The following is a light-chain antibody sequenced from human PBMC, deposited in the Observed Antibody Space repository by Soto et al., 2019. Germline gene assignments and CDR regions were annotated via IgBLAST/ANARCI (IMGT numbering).Light chain of an antibody. J-gene: IGLJ2*01. Sequence: QSVLTQPPSVSAAPGQKVTISCSGSNSNIGNYHVSWYQQVPGTAPKLLIYDHDKRPSGIPDRFSGSKSGTSATLGIIGLQTGDEADYYCGTWDSSLSAVVFGGGTKVTVL. CDR2: DHD. CDR3: GTWDSSLSAVV. V-gene: IGLV1-51*01. CDR1: NSNIGNYH.